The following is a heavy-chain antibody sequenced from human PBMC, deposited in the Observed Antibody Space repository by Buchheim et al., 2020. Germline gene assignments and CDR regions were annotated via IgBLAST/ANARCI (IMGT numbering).Heavy chain of an antibody. CDR2: ISESGANT. D-gene: IGHD3-22*01. CDR1: GFTFSIYG. CDR3: ANRGRDSSYYYYYFDC. Sequence: EVQLLESGGGLVQPGGSLRLSCAASGFTFSIYGMSWVRQAPGKGLEWVSSISESGANTHYADSVKGRFTISRDNSKNTLYLQMNSLGAEDTAVYYCANRGRDSSYYYYYFDCWGQGTL. J-gene: IGHJ4*02. V-gene: IGHV3-23*01.